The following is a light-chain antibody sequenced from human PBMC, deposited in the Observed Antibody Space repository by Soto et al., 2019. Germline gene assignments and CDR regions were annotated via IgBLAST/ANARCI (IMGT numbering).Light chain of an antibody. CDR3: QSYDANLNGYV. CDR2: ANT. Sequence: QSVLTQPPSMSGAPGQWVTISCTGSSSNIAAGYDVHWHQQPPGAAPKLLIYANTNRPSGVPDRFSGSKSGTTASLAITGLQAEDEADYYCQSYDANLNGYVFGPGTKLTVL. V-gene: IGLV1-40*01. CDR1: SSNIAAGYD. J-gene: IGLJ1*01.